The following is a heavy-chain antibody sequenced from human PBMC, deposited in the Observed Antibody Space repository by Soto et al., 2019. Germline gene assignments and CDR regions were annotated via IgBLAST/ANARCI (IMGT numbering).Heavy chain of an antibody. J-gene: IGHJ4*02. V-gene: IGHV3-73*01. D-gene: IGHD4-17*01. Sequence: EVQLVESGGGLVQPGESLKLSCAVSGFTFSGSAMHWVRQASGKGLEWVGRIRSKANNYATAYAASVKGRFTISRDDSKNTAYLQMNSLKSEDTAVYFCTRGYGDYVRDYWGQGNVVTVSS. CDR2: IRSKANNYAT. CDR3: TRGYGDYVRDY. CDR1: GFTFSGSA.